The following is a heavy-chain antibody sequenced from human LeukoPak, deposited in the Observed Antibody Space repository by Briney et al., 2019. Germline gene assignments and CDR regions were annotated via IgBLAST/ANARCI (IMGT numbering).Heavy chain of an antibody. D-gene: IGHD5-12*01. Sequence: SETLSLTCTVSGGSISSSSHYWGWIRQPPGKGLEWVGSISYSGSTRYNPSLKSRVTISVDTSKNQFSLKLSSVTAADTAVYYCARSTYDSPGADAFDIWGQGTMVTVSS. CDR3: ARSTYDSPGADAFDI. CDR2: ISYSGST. J-gene: IGHJ3*02. V-gene: IGHV4-39*07. CDR1: GGSISSSSHY.